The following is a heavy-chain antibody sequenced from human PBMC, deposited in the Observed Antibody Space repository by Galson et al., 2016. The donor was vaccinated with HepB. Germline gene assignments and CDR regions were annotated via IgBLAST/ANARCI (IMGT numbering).Heavy chain of an antibody. CDR3: AKVAPDYDFWSGYTVHYYFDY. CDR1: GFTFSSYA. CDR2: ITGTGGST. Sequence: SLRLSCAASGFTFSSYAMSWVRQAPGKGLEWVSSITGTGGSTYYADSVKGRFTISRDNSKNTLYLQMNSLRAEDTAVYYCAKVAPDYDFWSGYTVHYYFDYWGQGTLVTVSS. J-gene: IGHJ4*02. D-gene: IGHD3-3*01. V-gene: IGHV3-23*01.